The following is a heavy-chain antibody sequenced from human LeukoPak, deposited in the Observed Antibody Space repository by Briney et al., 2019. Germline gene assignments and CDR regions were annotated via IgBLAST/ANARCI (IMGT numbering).Heavy chain of an antibody. CDR3: ARDRGDYSNYLLRYYYYYMDV. V-gene: IGHV3-7*01. Sequence: GGSLRLSCGASGFTFSNHWMTWVRQAPGEGLEFVANIKEDGSEINYADSVKGRFTVSRDNAKNSLYLQMNSLRAEDTALYYCARDRGDYSNYLLRYYYYYMDVWGKGTTVTVSS. D-gene: IGHD4-11*01. CDR2: IKEDGSEI. J-gene: IGHJ6*03. CDR1: GFTFSNHW.